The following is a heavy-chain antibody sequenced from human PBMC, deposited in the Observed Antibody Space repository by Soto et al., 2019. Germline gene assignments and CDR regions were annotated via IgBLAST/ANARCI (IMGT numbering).Heavy chain of an antibody. V-gene: IGHV4-34*01. CDR1: GWSFSGYY. Sequence: QVQLQQWGAGLLKPSETLSLTCAVYGWSFSGYYWSWIRQPPGKGLEWIGEINHSGSTNYNPSLKSRVTISVDTSKNLFSLKLSSVTAADTAVYYCARGNPRWDYYGMDVWGQGTTVTVSS. J-gene: IGHJ6*02. CDR2: INHSGST. CDR3: ARGNPRWDYYGMDV. D-gene: IGHD1-26*01.